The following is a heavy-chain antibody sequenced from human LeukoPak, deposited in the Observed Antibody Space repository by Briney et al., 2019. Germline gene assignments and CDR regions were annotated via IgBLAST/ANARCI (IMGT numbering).Heavy chain of an antibody. CDR2: VTGSDGST. Sequence: GGSLRLSCAASGFTFSGFAMSWVRQAPGKGLGWVSAVTGSDGSTYYADSVRGRFTISRDNSKNTLYLQMNSLRAEDTAIYYCAKERGYSSSSFDSWGQGTLVTVSS. CDR3: AKERGYSSSSFDS. V-gene: IGHV3-23*01. D-gene: IGHD6-6*01. J-gene: IGHJ4*02. CDR1: GFTFSGFA.